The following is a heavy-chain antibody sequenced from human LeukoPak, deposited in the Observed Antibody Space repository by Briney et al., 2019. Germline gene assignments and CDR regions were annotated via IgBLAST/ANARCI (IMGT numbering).Heavy chain of an antibody. CDR1: GYTFTGYY. CDR2: INPNSGGT. Sequence: ASVKVSCKASGYTFTGYYMHWVRQAPGQGLEWMGWINPNSGGTNYAQKLQGRVTMTTDTSTSTAYMELRSLRSDDTAVYYCASSGAAAGPGWYFDYWGQGTLVTVSS. V-gene: IGHV1-2*02. J-gene: IGHJ4*02. D-gene: IGHD6-13*01. CDR3: ASSGAAAGPGWYFDY.